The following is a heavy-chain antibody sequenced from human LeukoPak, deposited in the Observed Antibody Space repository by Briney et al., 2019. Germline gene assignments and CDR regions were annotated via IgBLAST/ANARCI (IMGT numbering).Heavy chain of an antibody. V-gene: IGHV3-7*01. CDR1: GFTFGNYW. CDR2: INQDGSEK. Sequence: GGSLRLSCAASGFTFGNYWMSWFRQAPGKGLEWVANINQDGSEKYYVDSVKGRFTISRDNAKNSLYLQMNSLRAEDTAVYYCASRRQLWFDYWGQGTLVTVSS. CDR3: ASRRQLWFDY. D-gene: IGHD5-18*01. J-gene: IGHJ4*02.